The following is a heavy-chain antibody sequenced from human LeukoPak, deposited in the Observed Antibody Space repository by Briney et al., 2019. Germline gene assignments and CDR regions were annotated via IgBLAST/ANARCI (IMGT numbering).Heavy chain of an antibody. Sequence: SQTLSLTCTLSGGSISTGTDYSSWIRHPAGNGLEWIGRIYTSGSTNYNTSLKSRVTISVDTSKNQFSLKLSSVTAADTAVYYCARESLGPPYYFDYWGQGTLVTVSS. J-gene: IGHJ4*02. CDR2: IYTSGST. V-gene: IGHV4-61*02. D-gene: IGHD1-26*01. CDR3: ARESLGPPYYFDY. CDR1: GGSISTGTDY.